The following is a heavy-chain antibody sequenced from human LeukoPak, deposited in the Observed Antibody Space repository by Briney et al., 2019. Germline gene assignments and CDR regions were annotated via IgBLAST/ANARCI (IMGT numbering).Heavy chain of an antibody. CDR3: ARWRTHPGAFDI. V-gene: IGHV4-59*01. CDR1: SGSISSDY. Sequence: PSETLSLTCSVSSGSISSDYWSWIRQPPGKGLEWIGCIYYSGITKYNPSLKSRVTISVDTSKNQFSLRLSSVTAADTAVYYCARWRTHPGAFDIWGQGTMVTVSS. CDR2: IYYSGIT. D-gene: IGHD3-3*01. J-gene: IGHJ3*02.